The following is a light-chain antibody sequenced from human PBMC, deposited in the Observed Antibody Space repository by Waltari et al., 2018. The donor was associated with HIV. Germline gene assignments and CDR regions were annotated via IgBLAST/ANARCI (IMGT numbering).Light chain of an antibody. CDR3: QQYDNPNYS. V-gene: IGKV1-33*01. CDR1: QGIGNF. Sequence: IQMTQSPSSLSACVGDRVTITCQASQGIGNFLNWFRQKPGEAPKLLISDASNLRSGVPSRFSGTGSGTHFTLTISGLQPEDVATYYCQQYDNPNYSFGQGTKLEI. CDR2: DAS. J-gene: IGKJ2*03.